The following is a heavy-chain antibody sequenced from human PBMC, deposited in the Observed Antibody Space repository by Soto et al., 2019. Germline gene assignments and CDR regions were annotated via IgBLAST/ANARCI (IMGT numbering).Heavy chain of an antibody. Sequence: QVQLMQSGAEVKKPGSSVMVSCKASGGTFSSYPISWVRQAPGQGLEWMGRIVPILGMANYAQKFQGRVTMTADKSTRTACMALGSLTSEDTALYYCAREAVDTAMIGYFDSWGPGTLVTVSS. J-gene: IGHJ4*02. CDR1: GGTFSSYP. V-gene: IGHV1-69*04. CDR3: AREAVDTAMIGYFDS. CDR2: IVPILGMA. D-gene: IGHD5-18*01.